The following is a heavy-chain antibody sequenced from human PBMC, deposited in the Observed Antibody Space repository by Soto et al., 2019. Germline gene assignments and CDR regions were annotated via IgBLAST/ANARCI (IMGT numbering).Heavy chain of an antibody. J-gene: IGHJ4*02. Sequence: SETLSLTCTVSGGSISNYYCNWIRQPAGKGLEWVGRIDTSGSTNYNPSLKSRVTMSVDTSKQEFSLKLSSVTAADTALYYCARGGQDFWSGPFDYWGRGALVTVSS. D-gene: IGHD3-3*01. CDR2: IDTSGST. CDR1: GGSISNYY. V-gene: IGHV4-4*07. CDR3: ARGGQDFWSGPFDY.